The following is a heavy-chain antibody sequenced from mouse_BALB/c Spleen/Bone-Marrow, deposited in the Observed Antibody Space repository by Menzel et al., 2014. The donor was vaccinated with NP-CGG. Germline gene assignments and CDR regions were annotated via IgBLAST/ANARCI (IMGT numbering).Heavy chain of an antibody. V-gene: IGHV1-80*01. CDR3: ARVGFSFDY. J-gene: IGHJ2*01. CDR1: GYAFSTYW. D-gene: IGHD3-1*01. Sequence: QVQLQQSGAELVRPGSSVKIPCKASGYAFSTYWMNWVKQRPGQGLEWIGQIYPGDGDTNYNGKFKGKATLTADRSSSTASMQLSSLTSEDSAVYFCARVGFSFDYWGQGTTLTVSS. CDR2: IYPGDGDT.